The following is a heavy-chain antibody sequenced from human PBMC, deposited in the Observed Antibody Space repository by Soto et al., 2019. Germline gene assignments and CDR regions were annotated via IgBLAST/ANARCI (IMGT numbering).Heavy chain of an antibody. D-gene: IGHD2-2*01. CDR1: GYTFTNYA. CDR2: INAGNGNT. Sequence: QVKLVQSGAEVKKPGASVKVSGKASGYTFTNYAMHWVRQAPGQRPEWMGWINAGNGNTKFSQRFQGRVTITSETSANIAYMELSSLTTEETAVYYCARAGFCSTTSCSDAFDIWGQGTMVTVSS. J-gene: IGHJ3*02. CDR3: ARAGFCSTTSCSDAFDI. V-gene: IGHV1-3*01.